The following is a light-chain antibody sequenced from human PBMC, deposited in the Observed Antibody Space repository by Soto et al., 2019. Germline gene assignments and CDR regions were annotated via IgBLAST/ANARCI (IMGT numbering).Light chain of an antibody. CDR2: QVS. CDR3: TQSTHFPLS. V-gene: IGKV2-24*01. J-gene: IGKJ1*01. Sequence: DVVLTQTPLSPPVTLGQPASISCRSSQSLVHSDGGTYLSWLHQRPGQPPRLLIYQVSNRFSAVPDRVSDGGAGTDFTLKISRVEAEDVGVYYCTQSTHFPLSFGQGTKVEIK. CDR1: QSLVHSDGGTY.